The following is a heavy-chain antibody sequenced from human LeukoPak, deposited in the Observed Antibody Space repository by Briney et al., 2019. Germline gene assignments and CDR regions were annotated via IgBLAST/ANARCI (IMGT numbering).Heavy chain of an antibody. Sequence: GESLKISCEGSGYSFTSYWIGWVREMPGKGLEWMGIIYPGDSDTRYSPSFQGQVTISADKSISTAYLQWSSLKASDTAMYYCARHNWNDPDAFDIWGQGTMVTVSS. CDR3: ARHNWNDPDAFDI. CDR1: GYSFTSYW. D-gene: IGHD1-1*01. CDR2: IYPGDSDT. J-gene: IGHJ3*02. V-gene: IGHV5-51*01.